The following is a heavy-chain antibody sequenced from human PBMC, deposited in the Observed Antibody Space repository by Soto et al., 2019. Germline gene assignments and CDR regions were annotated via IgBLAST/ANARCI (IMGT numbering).Heavy chain of an antibody. CDR2: IFHAGST. V-gene: IGHV4-4*02. CDR3: ARRATSTGLKTFDI. J-gene: IGHJ3*02. Sequence: KTSETLSLTCAVSGASINSNDWWGWVRQSPGKGPEWIGEIFHAGSTNSNPSLKSRLTMSVDKPKNLFSLRLTSVTAADTAVYFCARRATSTGLKTFDIWGQGAMVTVSS. D-gene: IGHD3-9*01. CDR1: GASINSNDW.